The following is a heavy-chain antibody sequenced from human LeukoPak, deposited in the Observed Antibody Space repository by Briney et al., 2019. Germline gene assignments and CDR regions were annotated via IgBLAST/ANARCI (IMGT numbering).Heavy chain of an antibody. D-gene: IGHD1-26*01. Sequence: SETLSLTCSVSGGSIRSTTYYWGWIRQPPGKGLEWIGSIYYSGNTYYSPSLMSRVTISVDTSKNQFSLNLSSVTAADTAVYYCARASGSYWWFDSWGQGTLVTVSS. CDR1: GGSIRSTTYY. V-gene: IGHV4-39*07. J-gene: IGHJ5*01. CDR2: IYYSGNT. CDR3: ARASGSYWWFDS.